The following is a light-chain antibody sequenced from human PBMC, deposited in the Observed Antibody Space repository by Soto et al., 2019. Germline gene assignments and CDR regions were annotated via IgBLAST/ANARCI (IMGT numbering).Light chain of an antibody. CDR3: QQYGSSYPWT. Sequence: EIVLTQSPGTLSLSPGERATLSCRASQSVSSNYLAWYQQKPGQAPRLLIYCASSRATGIPDRFSGSGSGTDFTLTIRRLEPEDFAVDYCQQYGSSYPWTFGQGTKVDI. J-gene: IGKJ1*01. CDR1: QSVSSNY. CDR2: CAS. V-gene: IGKV3-20*01.